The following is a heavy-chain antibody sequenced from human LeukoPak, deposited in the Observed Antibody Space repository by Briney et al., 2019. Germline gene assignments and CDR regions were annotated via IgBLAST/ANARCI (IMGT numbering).Heavy chain of an antibody. J-gene: IGHJ6*02. CDR3: ARFDSSGWPYYYYYGMDV. Sequence: PGGSLRLSCAASGFTFSSYWMSWVRQAPGKGLEWVANIKQDGSEKYYVDSVKGRFTISRDNAKNSLYLQMNSLRAEDTAVYYCARFDSSGWPYYYYYGMDVWGQGTTVTVSS. D-gene: IGHD6-19*01. CDR1: GFTFSSYW. V-gene: IGHV3-7*01. CDR2: IKQDGSEK.